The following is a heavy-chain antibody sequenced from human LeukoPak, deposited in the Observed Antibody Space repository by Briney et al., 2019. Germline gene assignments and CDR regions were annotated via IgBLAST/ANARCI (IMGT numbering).Heavy chain of an antibody. J-gene: IGHJ4*02. D-gene: IGHD6-19*01. CDR2: INPSGGST. Sequence: GASVKVSCKASGYTFTSYYTHWVRQAPGQGLEWMGIINPSGGSTSYAQKFQGRVTMTRDTSTSTVYMELSSLRSEDTAVYYCAREIAVAGTDYWGQGTLVTVSS. CDR3: AREIAVAGTDY. V-gene: IGHV1-46*01. CDR1: GYTFTSYY.